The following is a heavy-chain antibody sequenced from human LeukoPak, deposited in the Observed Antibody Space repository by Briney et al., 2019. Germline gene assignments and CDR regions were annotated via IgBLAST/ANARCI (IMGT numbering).Heavy chain of an antibody. Sequence: ASVKVSCKASGYTFTGYYMHWVRQAPGQGLEWMGWINPNSGGTNYAQKFQGRVTMTGDTSISTACMELSRLRSDDTAVYYCARSPDYYDSSVYDYWGQGTLVTVSS. D-gene: IGHD3-22*01. V-gene: IGHV1-2*02. CDR3: ARSPDYYDSSVYDY. CDR1: GYTFTGYY. CDR2: INPNSGGT. J-gene: IGHJ4*02.